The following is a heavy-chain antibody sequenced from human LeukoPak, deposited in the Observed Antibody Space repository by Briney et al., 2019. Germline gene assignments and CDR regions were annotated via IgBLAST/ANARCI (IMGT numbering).Heavy chain of an antibody. CDR1: RGSISGYY. V-gene: IGHV4-59*01. J-gene: IGHJ6*02. CDR3: ARGPGVAYYYGMDV. CDR2: TYYSGSP. D-gene: IGHD3-3*01. Sequence: PSETLSLTCTVSRGSISGYYWSWIRQPPGKGLEWIGYTYYSGSPNYNPSLKSRVTISADTSKNQFPLKLSSVTAADTAVYYCARGPGVAYYYGMDVWGQGTTVTVSS.